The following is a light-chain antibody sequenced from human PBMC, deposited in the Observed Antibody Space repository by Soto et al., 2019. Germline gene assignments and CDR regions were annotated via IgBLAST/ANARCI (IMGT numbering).Light chain of an antibody. CDR1: QSVNSNY. J-gene: IGKJ1*01. V-gene: IGKV3-20*01. Sequence: EIVLTQSPGTLSLSPGERATLSCRASQSVNSNYFAWYQQKPGQAPRLLIYGASSRATGIPDRFSGSESGTDFTLTISRLEPEDFAVYYCQQYGSSTWTFGQGTKVEIK. CDR3: QQYGSSTWT. CDR2: GAS.